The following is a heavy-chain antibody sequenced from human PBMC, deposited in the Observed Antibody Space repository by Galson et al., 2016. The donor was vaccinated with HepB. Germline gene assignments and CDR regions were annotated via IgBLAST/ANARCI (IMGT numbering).Heavy chain of an antibody. CDR2: IIGSGATT. V-gene: IGHV3-23*01. Sequence: SLRLSCAASGFNFSRYVMAWVRQSPGKGLEWVSGIIGSGATTFYADSLEGRFTISRDNSRNTLDRQINSLRAEDTAVYYCARSYYHDLGTYYMDPHWGQGALVTVSS. CDR3: ARSYYHDLGTYYMDPH. CDR1: GFNFSRYV. J-gene: IGHJ4*02. D-gene: IGHD3-10*01.